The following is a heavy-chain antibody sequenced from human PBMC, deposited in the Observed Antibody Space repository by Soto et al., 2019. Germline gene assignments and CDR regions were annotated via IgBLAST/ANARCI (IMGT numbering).Heavy chain of an antibody. CDR1: GFSFDSYG. D-gene: IGHD3-10*01. Sequence: QAQLVESGGGVVQPGGSLRLSCEGSGFSFDSYGLHWVRQAPGKGLEWVALISSDGSDTRYGTSVKGRFTVSRDNSKSALYLQMTRLLGEDTAVYYCALRTSMFREGYTWCDPWGQGTRVTVST. V-gene: IGHV3-30*03. CDR3: ALRTSMFREGYTWCDP. CDR2: ISSDGSDT. J-gene: IGHJ5*02.